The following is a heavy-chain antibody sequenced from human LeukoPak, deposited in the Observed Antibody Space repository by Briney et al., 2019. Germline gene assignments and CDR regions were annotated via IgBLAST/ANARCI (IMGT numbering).Heavy chain of an antibody. J-gene: IGHJ4*02. Sequence: GGSLRLSCAASGFTFDDYTMHWVRQAPGRGLEWVSLISWDGGSTYYADSVKGRFTISRDNSKNSLYLQMNSLRTEDTALYYCAKDLGDGYSPDYWGQGTLVTVSS. V-gene: IGHV3-43*01. CDR1: GFTFDDYT. CDR2: ISWDGGST. D-gene: IGHD5-24*01. CDR3: AKDLGDGYSPDY.